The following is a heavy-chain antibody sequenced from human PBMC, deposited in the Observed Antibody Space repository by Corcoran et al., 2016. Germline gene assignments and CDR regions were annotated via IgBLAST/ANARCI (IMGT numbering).Heavy chain of an antibody. Sequence: EVQLVESGGGLVQPGGSLRLSCAASGFTFSSYWMSWVRQAPGKGLEWVANIKQDGSEKYYVDSVKGRFTISRDNAKNSLYLQMNSLRAEDTAVYYCARDLKYYYDSSVSYFDYWGQGTLVTVSS. CDR1: GFTFSSYW. CDR2: IKQDGSEK. V-gene: IGHV3-7*03. D-gene: IGHD3-22*01. J-gene: IGHJ4*02. CDR3: ARDLKYYYDSSVSYFDY.